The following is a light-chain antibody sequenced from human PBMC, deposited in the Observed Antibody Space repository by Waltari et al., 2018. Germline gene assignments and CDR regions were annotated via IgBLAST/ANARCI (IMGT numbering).Light chain of an antibody. CDR2: DAS. Sequence: EVVLTQSPATLSLSPGESATLSCRASQRVSNSLAWYRPKPGQAPSPLIYDASTRAAGIPGRFSGSGSGTDFTLTISSLEPEDFAVYYCQLRTGWPMTFGQGTRLEIK. V-gene: IGKV3-11*01. CDR3: QLRTGWPMT. CDR1: QRVSNS. J-gene: IGKJ5*01.